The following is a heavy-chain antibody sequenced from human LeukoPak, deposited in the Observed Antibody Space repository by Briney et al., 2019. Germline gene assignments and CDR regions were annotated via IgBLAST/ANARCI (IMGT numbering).Heavy chain of an antibody. J-gene: IGHJ4*02. D-gene: IGHD3-22*01. V-gene: IGHV3-7*01. CDR3: ARFGYYYPYFDY. CDR1: GFTFSSYW. Sequence: PGGSLRLSXAASGFTFSSYWMSWVRQAPGKGLEWVANIKQDGSEKYYVDSVKGRFTISRDNAKSSLYLQMNSLRAEDTAVYYCARFGYYYPYFDYWGQGTLVTVSS. CDR2: IKQDGSEK.